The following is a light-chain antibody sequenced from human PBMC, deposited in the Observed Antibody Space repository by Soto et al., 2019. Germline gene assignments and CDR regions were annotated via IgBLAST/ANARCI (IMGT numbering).Light chain of an antibody. J-gene: IGLJ3*02. CDR3: CTYADSVM. CDR1: WSGVEVYNL. Sequence: QSALTQPASVSGSPGQSITISCTGTWSGVEVYNLVSWYQHLPGKAPKLLIYEATKRPSGVSNRFSGSKSGNTASLTISGLQAEDEADYYCCTYADSVMFGGGTKLTVL. V-gene: IGLV2-23*01. CDR2: EAT.